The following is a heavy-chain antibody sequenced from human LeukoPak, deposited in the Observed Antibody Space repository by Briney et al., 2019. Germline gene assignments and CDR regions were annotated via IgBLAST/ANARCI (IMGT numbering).Heavy chain of an antibody. CDR1: GFTFSDYY. J-gene: IGHJ4*02. D-gene: IGHD3-9*01. CDR2: ISSSGSTI. CDR3: ASEPLRYFDWLQDY. Sequence: GGSLRLSCAASGFTFSDYYMSWIRQAPGAGLEWVSYISSSGSTIYYADSVKGRFTISRDNAKNSLYLQMNSLRAEDTAVYYCASEPLRYFDWLQDYWGQGTLVTVSS. V-gene: IGHV3-11*01.